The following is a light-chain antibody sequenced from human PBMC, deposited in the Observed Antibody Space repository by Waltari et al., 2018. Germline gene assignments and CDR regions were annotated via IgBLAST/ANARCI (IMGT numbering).Light chain of an antibody. CDR1: QDIKTY. CDR2: DVS. V-gene: IGKV1-33*01. CDR3: QQYEDEST. J-gene: IGKJ4*01. Sequence: DVQMTQSLSSLSASVGDRVTITCQASQDIKTYLNWYQQKSGKAPKVVIYDVSHLATGVPSRFSGTGYGTQFTLTISSLQPEDIATYYCQQYEDESTFGGGTKVEVK.